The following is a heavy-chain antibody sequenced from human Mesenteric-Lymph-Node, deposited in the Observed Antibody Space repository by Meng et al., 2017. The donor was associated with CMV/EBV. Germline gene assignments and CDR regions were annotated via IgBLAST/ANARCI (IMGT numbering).Heavy chain of an antibody. Sequence: GESLKTSCAVSGFTFSSYDMHWVRQVRGKGLEWVSMIGRRGDTHYAGSVEGRFTIYREYAKNSLYLQMNSLRVGDTAVYYCVRDPSGHGLDVWGQGTTVTVSS. V-gene: IGHV3-13*01. CDR2: IGRRGDT. CDR1: GFTFSSYD. CDR3: VRDPSGHGLDV. J-gene: IGHJ6*02. D-gene: IGHD3-3*01.